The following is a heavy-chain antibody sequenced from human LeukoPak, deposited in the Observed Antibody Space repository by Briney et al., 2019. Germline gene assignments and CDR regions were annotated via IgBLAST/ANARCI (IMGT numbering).Heavy chain of an antibody. J-gene: IGHJ2*01. D-gene: IGHD7-27*01. Sequence: GGSLRLSCAASGFTFSTYAMSWVRQAPGKGLEWVSGISASGGTTYYADSVKGRFTISRDNFKNTVDLQMNSLRADDTAVYYCAKLGTYFYFDFWGRGTLVTVSS. CDR2: ISASGGTT. CDR3: AKLGTYFYFDF. V-gene: IGHV3-23*01. CDR1: GFTFSTYA.